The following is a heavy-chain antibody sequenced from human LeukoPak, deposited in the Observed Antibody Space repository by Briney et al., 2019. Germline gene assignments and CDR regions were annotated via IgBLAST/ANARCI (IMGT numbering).Heavy chain of an antibody. J-gene: IGHJ2*01. D-gene: IGHD3-3*01. Sequence: GASVKVSCKASGYTFIGYYMHWVRRAPGQGLEWMGWINPNRGSTNYAQKFQGRVTMTRDTSISTAYMELSRLRSDDTAVYYCARDSVGYYDFWSGYPLGYFDLWGRGTLVTVSS. V-gene: IGHV1-2*02. CDR2: INPNRGST. CDR3: ARDSVGYYDFWSGYPLGYFDL. CDR1: GYTFIGYY.